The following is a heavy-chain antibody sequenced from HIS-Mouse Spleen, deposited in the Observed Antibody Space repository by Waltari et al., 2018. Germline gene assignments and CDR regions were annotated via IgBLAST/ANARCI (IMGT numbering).Heavy chain of an antibody. J-gene: IGHJ6*02. CDR2: MNPNSGNT. CDR1: GYTFTSYD. D-gene: IGHD3-9*01. Sequence: QVQLVQSGAEVKKPGASVKVSCKASGYTFTSYDINRVRQATGQGLEWMGWMNPNSGNTGYAKKFQGRVTMTRNTSISTAYMELSSLRSEDTAVYYCARLSDILTGYYTIYYYYGMDVWGQGTTVTVSS. V-gene: IGHV1-8*01. CDR3: ARLSDILTGYYTIYYYYGMDV.